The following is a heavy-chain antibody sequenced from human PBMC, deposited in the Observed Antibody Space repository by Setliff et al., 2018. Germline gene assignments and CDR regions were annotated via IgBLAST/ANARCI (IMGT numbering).Heavy chain of an antibody. CDR3: ARRPRAVYGSGRRNWFLDY. J-gene: IGHJ4*02. V-gene: IGHV1-18*01. CDR2: ISAYNGNT. Sequence: ASVKVSCKASGYTFTSYGISWVRQAPGQGLEWMGWISAYNGNTDYAQNFQGRVTMTADTSTSTAYMELRSLTSDDTAAYYCARRPRAVYGSGRRNWFLDYWGQGTLVTVSS. CDR1: GYTFTSYG. D-gene: IGHD3-10*01.